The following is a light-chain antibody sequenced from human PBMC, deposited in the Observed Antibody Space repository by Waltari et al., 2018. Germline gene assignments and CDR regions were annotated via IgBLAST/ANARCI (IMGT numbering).Light chain of an antibody. Sequence: EIVLTQSPGTLSLSSGERATPSCRASQSISRTLVWYQKKPGQAPRLLIYAASTRATGIPDRFSGSGSGTDFSLTISRLDPEDFAVYYCQHYLRLPVTFGQGTKVEIK. CDR1: QSISRT. J-gene: IGKJ1*01. CDR3: QHYLRLPVT. CDR2: AAS. V-gene: IGKV3-20*01.